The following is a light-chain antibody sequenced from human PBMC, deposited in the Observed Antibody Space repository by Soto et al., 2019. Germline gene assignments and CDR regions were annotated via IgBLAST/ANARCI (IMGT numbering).Light chain of an antibody. CDR3: SSYTSSFTPV. J-gene: IGLJ2*01. Sequence: QSVLTQSPSVSAAPGQKVTISCSGSSSNIGNNYVSWYQQHPGKAPKLMIYDVSNRPSGVSNRFSGSKSGNTASLTISGLQAEDEADYYCSSYTSSFTPVFGGGTQLTVL. CDR2: DVS. V-gene: IGLV2-14*01. CDR1: SSNIGNNY.